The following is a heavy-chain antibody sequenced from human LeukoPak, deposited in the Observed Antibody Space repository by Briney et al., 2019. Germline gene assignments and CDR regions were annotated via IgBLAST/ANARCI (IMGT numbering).Heavy chain of an antibody. V-gene: IGHV3-11*04. CDR1: GFTFSDYY. Sequence: GGSLRLSCAASGFTFSDYYMSWIRQAPGKGLEWVSYISSGGTTIYYADSVKGRFTISRDNSKNTLYLQMNSLRAEDTAVYYCAKDPGGGKRDDAFDIWGQGTMVTVSS. CDR2: ISSGGTTI. D-gene: IGHD4-23*01. J-gene: IGHJ3*02. CDR3: AKDPGGGKRDDAFDI.